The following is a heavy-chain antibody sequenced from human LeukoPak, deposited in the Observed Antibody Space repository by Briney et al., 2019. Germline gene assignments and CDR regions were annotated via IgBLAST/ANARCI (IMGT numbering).Heavy chain of an antibody. CDR3: GKGSSTSGCPDY. Sequence: GGSLRLSCAASGFTFNSYGMHWVRQAPGKGLDWVAFIRYDGSIKHYADSVKGRFTIPRDNSKNTLFLQMNGLRPEDTAVYYCGKGSSTSGCPDYWGQGTLVTVSS. J-gene: IGHJ4*02. V-gene: IGHV3-30*02. CDR2: IRYDGSIK. D-gene: IGHD6-19*01. CDR1: GFTFNSYG.